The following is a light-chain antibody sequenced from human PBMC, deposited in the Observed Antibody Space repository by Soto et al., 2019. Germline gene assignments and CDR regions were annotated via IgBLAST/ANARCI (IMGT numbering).Light chain of an antibody. CDR3: QSFDTNRSGSV. V-gene: IGLV1-40*01. J-gene: IGLJ3*02. CDR2: GNN. CDR1: SSNIGAGYD. Sequence: QSVLTQPPSVSGAPGQRVTISCSGTSSNIGAGYDVHWYHQVPGTAPKLLIYGNNNRPSGVPDRFSGSRSGTSASLAITGLQAEDEAEYYCQSFDTNRSGSVFGGGTKLTVL.